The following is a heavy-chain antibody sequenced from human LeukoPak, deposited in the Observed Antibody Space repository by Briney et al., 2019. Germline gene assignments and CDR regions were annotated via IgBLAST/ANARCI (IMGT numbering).Heavy chain of an antibody. CDR2: VGTDGSGT. Sequence: GGSLRLSCAASGFTFSTYWMHWVRQVPGKGLVWVARVGTDGSGTTYADYVQGRFTISRDNAKNTLFLQMNSLRAEDTAVYYCARDKYGGNSNAFDIWGQGTLVTVSS. CDR1: GFTFSTYW. CDR3: ARDKYGGNSNAFDI. J-gene: IGHJ3*02. V-gene: IGHV3-74*01. D-gene: IGHD4-23*01.